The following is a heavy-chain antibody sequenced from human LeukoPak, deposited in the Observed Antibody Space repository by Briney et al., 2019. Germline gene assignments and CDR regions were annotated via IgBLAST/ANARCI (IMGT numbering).Heavy chain of an antibody. J-gene: IGHJ6*02. CDR2: IIPIFGTA. CDR1: GGTFSSYA. D-gene: IGHD2-2*01. V-gene: IGHV1-69*13. CDR3: ASGGVVPAAVDYYYYGMDV. Sequence: ASVKVSCRASGGTFSSYAISWVRQAPGQGLEWMGGIIPIFGTANYAQKFQGRVTITADESTSTAYMELRSLRSDDTAVYYCASGGVVPAAVDYYYYGMDVWGQGTTVTVSS.